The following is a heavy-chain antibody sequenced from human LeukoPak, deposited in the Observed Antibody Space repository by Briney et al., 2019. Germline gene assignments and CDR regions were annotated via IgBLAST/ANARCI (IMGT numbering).Heavy chain of an antibody. Sequence: SETLSLTCTVSGGSISSSSYYWGWIRQPPGKGLEWIGSIYYSGSTYYNPSLKSRVTISVDTSKNQFSPKLSSVTAADTAVYYCARPGPYSYGPTELDYWGQGTLVTVSS. CDR2: IYYSGST. V-gene: IGHV4-39*01. D-gene: IGHD5-18*01. CDR3: ARPGPYSYGPTELDY. CDR1: GGSISSSSYY. J-gene: IGHJ4*02.